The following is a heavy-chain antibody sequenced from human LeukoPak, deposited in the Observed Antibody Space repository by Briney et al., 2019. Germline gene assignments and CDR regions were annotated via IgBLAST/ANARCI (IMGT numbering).Heavy chain of an antibody. CDR1: GFTFSSYG. J-gene: IGHJ3*02. CDR3: ARAVLLSPHSDDAFDI. CDR2: IWYDGSNK. V-gene: IGHV3-33*01. Sequence: GGSLRLSCAASGFTFSSYGMHWVRQAPGKGLEWVACIWYDGSNKYYADSVKGRFTISRDNSKNTLYLQMNSLRAEDTAVYYCARAVLLSPHSDDAFDIWGQGTMVTVSS. D-gene: IGHD3-10*01.